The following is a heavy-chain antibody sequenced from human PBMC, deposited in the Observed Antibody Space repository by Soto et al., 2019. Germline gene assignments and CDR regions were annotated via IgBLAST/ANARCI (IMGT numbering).Heavy chain of an antibody. CDR1: GFMFSSYE. Sequence: PGGSLRLSCAASGFMFSSYEMNWVRQAPGKGLEWVSYISGGGGSIFYAESVRGRFTISRDNAKNSVFLQMSSLRAEDTALYFCAFRYGDYFYYAMDVGGQGTTVTVSS. D-gene: IGHD5-18*01. V-gene: IGHV3-48*03. J-gene: IGHJ6*02. CDR3: AFRYGDYFYYAMDV. CDR2: ISGGGGSI.